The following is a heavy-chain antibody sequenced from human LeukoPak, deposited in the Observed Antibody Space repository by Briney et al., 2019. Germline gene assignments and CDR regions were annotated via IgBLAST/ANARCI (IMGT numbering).Heavy chain of an antibody. CDR2: ISSSGSTI. D-gene: IGHD6-13*01. V-gene: IGHV3-48*03. CDR1: GCTFSSYE. J-gene: IGHJ6*02. Sequence: PGGSLRLSCADSGCTFSSYEMNWVRQAPGKGLEWVSYISSSGSTIYYADSVKGRFTISGNNAKNSLYLQMNSLRAEDTAVYYCASDSSSSDTPAYYYGMDVWGQGTTVTVSS. CDR3: ASDSSSSDTPAYYYGMDV.